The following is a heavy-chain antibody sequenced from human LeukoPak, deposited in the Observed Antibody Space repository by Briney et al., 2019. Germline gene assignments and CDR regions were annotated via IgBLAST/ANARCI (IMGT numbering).Heavy chain of an antibody. D-gene: IGHD5-24*01. Sequence: GRSLRLSCAASGFTFSSYAMHWVRQAPGKGLEWVAVISYDGSNKYYADSVKGRFTISRDNSKSTLYLQMNSLRAEDTAVYYCAREDGPSGPVVLDHWGQGTLVTVSS. CDR2: ISYDGSNK. CDR3: AREDGPSGPVVLDH. V-gene: IGHV3-30*04. J-gene: IGHJ4*02. CDR1: GFTFSSYA.